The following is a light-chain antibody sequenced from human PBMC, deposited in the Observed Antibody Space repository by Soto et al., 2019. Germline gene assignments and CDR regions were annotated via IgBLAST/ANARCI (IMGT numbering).Light chain of an antibody. Sequence: ELVLTQSPATLSLSPGERATLSCRARQSVSSSYLAWYQQKPGQAPRLLIYGASSRATGIPDRFSGSGSGTDFTLTISRLEPEDFAVYYCQQYGSSPTFGQGTRLEIK. J-gene: IGKJ5*01. V-gene: IGKV3-20*01. CDR1: QSVSSSY. CDR3: QQYGSSPT. CDR2: GAS.